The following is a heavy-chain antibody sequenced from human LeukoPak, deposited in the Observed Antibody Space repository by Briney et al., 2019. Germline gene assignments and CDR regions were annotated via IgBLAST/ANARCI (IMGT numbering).Heavy chain of an antibody. Sequence: SETLSLTCTVSGGSISSYYWSWIRQPPGKGLEWIGYIYYSGSTNYNPSLKSRVTISVDTSKNQFSLKLSSVTAADTAVYYCAREAAAGHEGFFDYWGQGTLVTVSS. D-gene: IGHD6-13*01. V-gene: IGHV4-59*01. J-gene: IGHJ4*02. CDR3: AREAAAGHEGFFDY. CDR2: IYYSGST. CDR1: GGSISSYY.